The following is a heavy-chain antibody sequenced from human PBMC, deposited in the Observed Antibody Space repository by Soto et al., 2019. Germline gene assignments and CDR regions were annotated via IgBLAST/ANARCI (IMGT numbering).Heavy chain of an antibody. D-gene: IGHD5-18*01. V-gene: IGHV4-31*03. J-gene: IGHJ4*02. Sequence: QVPLQESGPGLVKPSQTLSLTCTVSGGSISSEGYYWSWFRQLPGKGLEWIGDIYYSGTTYHNPSLRSRLTISGDASKNQFSLKLSSVTAADTALYYCARGRGYSYGPYYFDSWGQGTLVPVSS. CDR1: GGSISSEGYY. CDR3: ARGRGYSYGPYYFDS. CDR2: IYYSGTT.